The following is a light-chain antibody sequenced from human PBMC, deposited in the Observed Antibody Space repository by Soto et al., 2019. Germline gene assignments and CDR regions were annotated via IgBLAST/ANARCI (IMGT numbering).Light chain of an antibody. CDR1: SSDIGAYNS. CDR3: SSRTTSNPYV. CDR2: EVS. Sequence: QSVLTQPASVSGSPGQSITISCTGTSSDIGAYNSVSWYNQHPGKAPKLMIYEVSNRPSGVSNRFSASKSGNTASLTISGLQAEDEADYYCSSRTTSNPYVFGTGTKVTVL. J-gene: IGLJ1*01. V-gene: IGLV2-14*01.